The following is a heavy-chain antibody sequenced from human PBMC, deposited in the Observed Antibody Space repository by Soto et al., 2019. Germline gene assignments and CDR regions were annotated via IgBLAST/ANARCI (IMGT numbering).Heavy chain of an antibody. J-gene: IGHJ4*02. CDR3: VRGDGDYYDGNGYLGRH. Sequence: EVQLVESGGGLVQPGGSLRLSCTASGFTFSSYWMHWVRQAPGKGLEWVSRIKSDGSWALYADSREGRLTISRDNAKNTMYLQMNRLRAEDTAVYYCVRGDGDYYDGNGYLGRHWGQGTLVTVSS. CDR2: IKSDGSWA. CDR1: GFTFSSYW. V-gene: IGHV3-74*01. D-gene: IGHD3-22*01.